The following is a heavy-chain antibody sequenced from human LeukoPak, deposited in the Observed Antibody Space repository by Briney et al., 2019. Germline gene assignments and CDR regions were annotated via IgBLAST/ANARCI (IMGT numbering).Heavy chain of an antibody. CDR2: ISGSGTST. CDR3: AKDRYAWTSGCSYNPFDY. D-gene: IGHD5-18*01. V-gene: IGHV3-23*01. CDR1: GFTFSSYA. J-gene: IGHJ4*02. Sequence: GGSLRLSCATSGFTFSSYAMSWVRQAPGKGLEWVSVISGSGTSTFYADSVKGRFTISRDNSKKTLYLQMNSLRAEDTAVYYCAKDRYAWTSGCSYNPFDYWGQGTLVTVSS.